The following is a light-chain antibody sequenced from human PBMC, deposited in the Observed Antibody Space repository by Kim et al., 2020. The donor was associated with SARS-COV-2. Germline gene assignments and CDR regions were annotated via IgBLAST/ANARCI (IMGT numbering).Light chain of an antibody. CDR3: QVWDSSSDHRV. Sequence: APGKKARITCGGNNIRSKSVNWYQQKPGQAPVLVIYYDSDRPSGIPERFSGSNSGNTDTLTISRVEAGDEADYYCQVWDSSSDHRVFGGGTKLTVL. CDR1: NIRSKS. J-gene: IGLJ3*02. V-gene: IGLV3-21*04. CDR2: YDS.